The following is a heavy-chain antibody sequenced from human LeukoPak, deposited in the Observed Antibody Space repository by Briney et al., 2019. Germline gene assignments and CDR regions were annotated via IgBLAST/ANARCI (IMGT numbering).Heavy chain of an antibody. CDR2: INGDGSTT. D-gene: IGHD3-10*01. CDR1: GFTFSSYW. Sequence: PGGSLRLSCAASGFTFSSYWMHWVRQAPGKGLVWVSRINGDGSTTTYADSVKGRFTISRDNAKNALYLQMNSLTAEDTAVYYCTPIWLGESPWGQGTLVTVSS. V-gene: IGHV3-74*01. J-gene: IGHJ5*02. CDR3: TPIWLGESP.